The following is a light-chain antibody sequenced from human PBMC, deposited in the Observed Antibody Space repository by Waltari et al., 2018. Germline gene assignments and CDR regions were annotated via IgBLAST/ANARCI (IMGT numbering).Light chain of an antibody. CDR3: SSFAGSNAVL. J-gene: IGLJ2*01. CDR1: SDAVGGYNY. CDR2: QVS. Sequence: QSALTQPPSASGYPGQSVTISSTGTSDAVGGYNYVPWYQQHPGKAPKFLIYQVSNRPAGVPERFSVSKSGNTASLAVSGLQAEDEADYYCSSFAGSNAVLFGGGTKLTVL. V-gene: IGLV2-8*01.